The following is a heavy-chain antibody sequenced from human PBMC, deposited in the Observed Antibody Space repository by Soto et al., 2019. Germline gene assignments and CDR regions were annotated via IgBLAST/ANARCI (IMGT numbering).Heavy chain of an antibody. V-gene: IGHV3-33*01. CDR3: ARDGGCRDRYTVGCSWFDP. Sequence: QVQLVESGGGVVQPGRSLRLSCAASGFTFSSYGMHWVRQAPGKGLEWVAVIWYDGSNKYYADSVKGRFTISRDNSKNTLYLQMSSLRAEATAVYYCARDGGCRDRYTVGCSWFDPWGQGTLVTVSS. J-gene: IGHJ5*02. CDR1: GFTFSSYG. CDR2: IWYDGSNK. D-gene: IGHD6-19*01.